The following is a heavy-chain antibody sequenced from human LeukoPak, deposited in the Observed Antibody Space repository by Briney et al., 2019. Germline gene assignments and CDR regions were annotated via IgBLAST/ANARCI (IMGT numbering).Heavy chain of an antibody. CDR2: ISTYNGNT. D-gene: IGHD2-2*01. CDR1: GYTFTSYG. Sequence: GAAVKVSCKASGYTFTSYGIRWVGQARGQGLEWMGWISTYNGNTNYAQKLQGRVTMTTDTSTSTAYMELRSLRSDDTAVYYCARDREYQPYYMDVWGKGTTVTVSS. CDR3: ARDREYQPYYMDV. J-gene: IGHJ6*03. V-gene: IGHV1-18*01.